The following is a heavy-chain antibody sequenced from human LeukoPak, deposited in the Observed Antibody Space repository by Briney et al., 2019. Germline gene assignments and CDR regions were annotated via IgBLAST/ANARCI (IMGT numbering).Heavy chain of an antibody. J-gene: IGHJ6*03. Sequence: SETLSLTCTVSGGSISSSSYYWSWIRQPPGKGLEWIGYIYYSGSTNYNPSLKSRVTISVDTSKNQFSLKLSSVTAADTAVYYCAGELSSYSSSWYYYYYYMDVWGKGTTVTVSS. CDR2: IYYSGST. CDR1: GGSISSSSYY. D-gene: IGHD6-13*01. V-gene: IGHV4-61*01. CDR3: AGELSSYSSSWYYYYYYMDV.